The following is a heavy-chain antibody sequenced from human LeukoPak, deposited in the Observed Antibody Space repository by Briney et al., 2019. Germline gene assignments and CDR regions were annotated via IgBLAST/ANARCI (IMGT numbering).Heavy chain of an antibody. CDR2: ISSSDTTI. V-gene: IGHV3-48*03. Sequence: GGSLRLSCAASGFTFSGYEMTWVRQAPGKGLEWVSNISSSDTTIHYADSVKGRFTISRDNARNSLYLQMNSLRAEDTAVYYCARSRRDNYYYYYGMDVWGQGTTVTVSS. CDR1: GFTFSGYE. D-gene: IGHD5-24*01. CDR3: ARSRRDNYYYYYGMDV. J-gene: IGHJ6*02.